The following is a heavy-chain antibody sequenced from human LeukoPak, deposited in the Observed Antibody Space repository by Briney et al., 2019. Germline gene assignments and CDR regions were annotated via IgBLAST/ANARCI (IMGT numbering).Heavy chain of an antibody. V-gene: IGHV3-23*01. J-gene: IGHJ3*02. CDR3: ARARVVVVPGDDAFDI. CDR2: ISGSGGST. D-gene: IGHD3-22*01. Sequence: QTGGSLRLSCAASGFTFSSYAMSWVRQAPGKGLEWVSAISGSGGSTYYADSVKGRFTISRDNSKNTLYLQMNSLRAEDTAVYYCARARVVVVPGDDAFDIWGQGTMVTVSS. CDR1: GFTFSSYA.